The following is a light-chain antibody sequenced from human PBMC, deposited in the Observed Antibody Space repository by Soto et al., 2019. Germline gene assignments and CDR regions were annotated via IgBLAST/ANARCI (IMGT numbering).Light chain of an antibody. CDR2: DVS. CDR3: CSYAGSPRYV. Sequence: QSALTQPRSVSGSPGQSVTISCTGTSSDVGGYNYVSWYQQHPGKAPKVMIYDVSERPSGVPDRFSGCKSGNTASLTISGLQAEDEADYYCCSYAGSPRYVLGTGTKLT. J-gene: IGLJ1*01. V-gene: IGLV2-11*01. CDR1: SSDVGGYNY.